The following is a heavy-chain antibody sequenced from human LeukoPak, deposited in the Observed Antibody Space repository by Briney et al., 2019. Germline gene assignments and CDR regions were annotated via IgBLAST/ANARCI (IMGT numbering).Heavy chain of an antibody. CDR1: GFSFSRCV. CDR3: ARVVYYSSGYYGPVGAFDI. Sequence: GWAVSLSCSACGFSFSRCVMMWLRPAAAKGLEGVSCISSSSSYMYYQDALQGRFNITRENVKKSLYLQINILRAEDTGVYYCARVVYYSSGYYGPVGAFDIWGQGTMVTVSS. V-gene: IGHV3-21*01. CDR2: ISSSSSYM. J-gene: IGHJ3*02. D-gene: IGHD3-22*01.